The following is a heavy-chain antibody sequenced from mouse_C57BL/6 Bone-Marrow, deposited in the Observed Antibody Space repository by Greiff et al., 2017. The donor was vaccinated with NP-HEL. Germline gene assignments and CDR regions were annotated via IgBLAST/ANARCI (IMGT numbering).Heavy chain of an antibody. D-gene: IGHD2-3*01. CDR2: LYPGDGDT. J-gene: IGHJ2*01. V-gene: IGHV1-82*01. CDR1: GYAFSSSW. CDR3: ARLDGYLYYFDY. Sequence: VQLQQSGPELVKPGASVKISCKASGYAFSSSWMNWVKQRPGKGLEWIGRLYPGDGDTNYNGKFKGKATLTADKSSSTAYMQLSSLTSEDSAVYFCARLDGYLYYFDYWGQGTTLTVSS.